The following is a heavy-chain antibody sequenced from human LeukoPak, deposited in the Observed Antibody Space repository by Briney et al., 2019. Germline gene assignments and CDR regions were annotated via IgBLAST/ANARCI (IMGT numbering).Heavy chain of an antibody. Sequence: GASVKASCKTSGYTFTDSYIHWVRQAPGQGLEWMGRINPNSGDPNYPQKFQGRVTMTRDTSISTAYMEMSSLTSDDTAVYYCARSARHCNNGVCFTDYYIDLWGKGTTVIVFS. V-gene: IGHV1-2*06. J-gene: IGHJ6*03. D-gene: IGHD2-8*01. CDR2: INPNSGDP. CDR1: GYTFTDSY. CDR3: ARSARHCNNGVCFTDYYIDL.